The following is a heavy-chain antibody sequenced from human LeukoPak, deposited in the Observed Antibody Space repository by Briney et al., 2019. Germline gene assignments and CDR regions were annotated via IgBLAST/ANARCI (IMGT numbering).Heavy chain of an antibody. D-gene: IGHD3-10*01. Sequence: GASVKVSCRASGYTFTSYGLSWVRQAPGQGLEWLGWISAYNDNTNYAQKFQGRLTMTTDTSTNTAYMELRSLRSDDTAVYYCARENGRITLVRGMDVWGQGTTVTVSS. CDR3: ARENGRITLVRGMDV. V-gene: IGHV1-18*01. J-gene: IGHJ6*02. CDR2: ISAYNDNT. CDR1: GYTFTSYG.